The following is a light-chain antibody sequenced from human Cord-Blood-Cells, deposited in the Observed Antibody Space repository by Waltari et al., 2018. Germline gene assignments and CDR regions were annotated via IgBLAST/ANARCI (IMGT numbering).Light chain of an antibody. J-gene: IGLJ1*01. Sequence: QSALTQPASVSGSPAQSITISCTGTSTDVGGYTYVSWYQQHPGKAPKLMIYDVSNRPSGVSNRFSGSKSGNTASLTISGLQTEDEADYYCSSYTSSSTLVFGTGTKVTVL. CDR2: DVS. CDR3: SSYTSSSTLV. CDR1: STDVGGYTY. V-gene: IGLV2-14*01.